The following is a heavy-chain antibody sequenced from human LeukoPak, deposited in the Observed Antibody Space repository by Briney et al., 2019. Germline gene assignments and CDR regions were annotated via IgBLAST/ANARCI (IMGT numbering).Heavy chain of an antibody. Sequence: PSETLSLTCTVSGVSICSYYWSWIRQPPGKGLEWVGYIYYSGSTNYNPSLKSRVTISVDTSKNQFALKLSSVTAADTAVYYCARDKPEDNAFDIWGQGTMVTVSS. CDR2: IYYSGST. CDR3: ARDKPEDNAFDI. J-gene: IGHJ3*02. V-gene: IGHV4-59*01. D-gene: IGHD1-14*01. CDR1: GVSICSYY.